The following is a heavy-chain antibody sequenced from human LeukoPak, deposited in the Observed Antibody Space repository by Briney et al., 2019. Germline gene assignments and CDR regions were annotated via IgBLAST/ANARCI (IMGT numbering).Heavy chain of an antibody. CDR2: INPSGGST. CDR1: GYTFTSYY. J-gene: IGHJ4*02. CDR3: AREDYDILTGYIRGVDY. V-gene: IGHV1-46*01. D-gene: IGHD3-9*01. Sequence: ASVKVSCKASGYTFTSYYMHWVRQAPGQGLEWMGIINPSGGSTSYAQKFQGRVTMTRDTSTSTVYMELSSLRSEDTAVYYCAREDYDILTGYIRGVDYWGQGTLVTVSS.